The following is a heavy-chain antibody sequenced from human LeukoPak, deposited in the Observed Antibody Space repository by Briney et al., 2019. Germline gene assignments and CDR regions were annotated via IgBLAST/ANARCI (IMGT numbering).Heavy chain of an antibody. Sequence: GGSLRLSCAASGFDFSGFYMHWVRQASGRGLEWVGLITSKPSSYTTVYAASVKGRFTISRDDSKNTAYLQMNSLKAEDTAVYYCTRQDCSGGSCSYVDYWGQGTLVTVSS. D-gene: IGHD2-15*01. CDR3: TRQDCSGGSCSYVDY. J-gene: IGHJ4*02. CDR1: GFDFSGFY. CDR2: ITSKPSSYTT. V-gene: IGHV3-73*01.